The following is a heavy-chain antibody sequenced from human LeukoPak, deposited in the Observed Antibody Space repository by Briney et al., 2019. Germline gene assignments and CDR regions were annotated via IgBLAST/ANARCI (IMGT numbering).Heavy chain of an antibody. Sequence: TSETLSLTCTVSGGSISSGDYYWSWIRQPPGKGLEWIGYIYYSGSSFYNPSLKSRLTISVDTSKNHFSLNLSSVTAADTAVYYCARRNDPYCFDYWGQGTLVTVSS. CDR3: ARRNDPYCFDY. CDR1: GGSISSGDYY. CDR2: IYYSGSS. V-gene: IGHV4-30-4*08. J-gene: IGHJ4*02. D-gene: IGHD3-16*01.